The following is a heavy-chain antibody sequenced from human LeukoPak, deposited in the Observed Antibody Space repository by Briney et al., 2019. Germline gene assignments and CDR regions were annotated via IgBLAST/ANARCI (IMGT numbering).Heavy chain of an antibody. CDR3: SKGRCSSTSCSPGEY. D-gene: IGHD2-2*01. J-gene: IGHJ4*02. V-gene: IGHV3-23*01. Sequence: GGSLRLSCAASGFTFSSYAMSWVRQAPGKGLEWVSGISAGGGTTSYADSVKGRFTISRDNARNTLYVQMNSLRGEDTAVYYCSKGRCSSTSCSPGEYWGQGTLVTVSS. CDR2: ISAGGGTT. CDR1: GFTFSSYA.